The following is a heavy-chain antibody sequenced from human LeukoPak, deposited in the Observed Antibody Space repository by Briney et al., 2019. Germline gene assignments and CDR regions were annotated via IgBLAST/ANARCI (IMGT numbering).Heavy chain of an antibody. V-gene: IGHV3-7*01. CDR2: IKQDGSEK. CDR3: ARTPGSYDEEGYFDY. Sequence: GGSLRLSCAASGFTFSSYWMSWVRQAPGKGLEWVANIKQDGSEKYYVDSVKCRFTISRDNAKNSLYLQMNSLRAEDTAVYYCARTPGSYDEEGYFDYWGQGTLVTVSS. D-gene: IGHD1-26*01. J-gene: IGHJ4*02. CDR1: GFTFSSYW.